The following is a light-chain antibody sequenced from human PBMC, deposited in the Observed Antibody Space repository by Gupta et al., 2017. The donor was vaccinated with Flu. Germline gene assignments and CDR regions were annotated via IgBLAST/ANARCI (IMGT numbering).Light chain of an antibody. Sequence: TISCTGTSSDVGGYNYVSWYQQHPGKAPKLMIYEVSNRPSGVSNRFSGSKSANTASLTISGLQAEDEADYYCSSYTSSSTPSWVFGGGTKLTVL. V-gene: IGLV2-14*01. CDR2: EVS. J-gene: IGLJ3*02. CDR3: SSYTSSSTPSWV. CDR1: SSDVGGYNY.